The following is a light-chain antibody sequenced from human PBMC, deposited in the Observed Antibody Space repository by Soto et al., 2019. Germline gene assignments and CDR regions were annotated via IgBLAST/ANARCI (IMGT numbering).Light chain of an antibody. CDR2: DAS. Sequence: EIVLTQSPATLSLSPGERATLSCRASQSVSSYLVWYQQKSGQAPRLLIYDASNRATGIPARFSGSGSGTDFTLIMSSLEPEDFAVYYCQQSSNWPLTFGGGTKVEIK. CDR3: QQSSNWPLT. CDR1: QSVSSY. J-gene: IGKJ4*01. V-gene: IGKV3-11*01.